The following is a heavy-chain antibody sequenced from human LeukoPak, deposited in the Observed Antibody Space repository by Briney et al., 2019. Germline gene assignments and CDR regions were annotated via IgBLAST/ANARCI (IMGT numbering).Heavy chain of an antibody. D-gene: IGHD3-16*01. CDR2: INGDGSST. CDR1: GFTFSSDW. V-gene: IGHV3-74*01. Sequence: GGSLRLSCAASGFTFSSDWMHWVRQAPGKGLVCVSYINGDGSSTNYADSVRGRFTISRDNAKKTLYLQMNSLRDEDTAVYYCVRGLDSWGPGTLVTVSS. J-gene: IGHJ5*01. CDR3: VRGLDS.